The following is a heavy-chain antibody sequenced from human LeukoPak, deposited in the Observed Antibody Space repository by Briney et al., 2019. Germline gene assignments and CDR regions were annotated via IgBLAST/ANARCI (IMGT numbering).Heavy chain of an antibody. CDR2: INHSGST. Sequence: SETLSLTCAVYGGSFSGYYWSWIRQPPGKGLEWIGEINHSGSTNYNPSLKSRVTISVDTSKNQFSLKLSSVNAADTAVYYCATILHCSSTSCFTDEASYWGQGTLVTVSS. J-gene: IGHJ4*02. D-gene: IGHD2-2*02. CDR3: ATILHCSSTSCFTDEASY. CDR1: GGSFSGYY. V-gene: IGHV4-34*01.